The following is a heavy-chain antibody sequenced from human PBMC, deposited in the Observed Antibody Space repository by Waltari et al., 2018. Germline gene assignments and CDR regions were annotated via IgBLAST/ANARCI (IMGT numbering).Heavy chain of an antibody. J-gene: IGHJ6*02. CDR3: VRDIPRDDSSCDV. Sequence: EEQLVESGGGSVQPGGSLRLACAASGLTISRNYMNWVRQAPGKGRGGVEVMYVGGATQYADSVKDRFIISRDNSKNTLYLQMHSLRVDDTAVYYCVRDIPRDDSSCDVWGQGTTVIVSS. V-gene: IGHV3-66*01. D-gene: IGHD6-13*01. CDR2: MYVGGAT. CDR1: GLTISRNY.